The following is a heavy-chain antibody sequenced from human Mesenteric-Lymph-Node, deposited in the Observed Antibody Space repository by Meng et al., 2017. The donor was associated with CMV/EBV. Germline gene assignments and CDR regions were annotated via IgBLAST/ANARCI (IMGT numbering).Heavy chain of an antibody. D-gene: IGHD1-26*01. J-gene: IGHJ4*02. CDR1: GYTFTSYG. V-gene: IGHV1-18*01. CDR2: ITTYNGHT. Sequence: ASVKVSCKTSGYTFTSYGISWVRQAPGRGLEWMGWITTYNGHTKYAQKVQDRVTMTTDTSTATAYMELRSLRSDDTAVYYCARSLLVGATGRRMDYWGQGTLVTVSS. CDR3: ARSLLVGATGRRMDY.